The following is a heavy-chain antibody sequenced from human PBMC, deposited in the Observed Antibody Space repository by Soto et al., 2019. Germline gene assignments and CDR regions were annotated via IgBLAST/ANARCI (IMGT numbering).Heavy chain of an antibody. Sequence: EVQLVESGGGLVQPGGSLRLSCAASGFTFSTSWMHWVRQTPGNGLVWVSHINPDGSITNYADSAKGRFTISRDNAKNTLFLQMNNLRAEDTSVYFCARDIGYGGNWGQGTLVTVSS. CDR2: INPDGSIT. CDR3: ARDIGYGGN. D-gene: IGHD3-16*01. J-gene: IGHJ4*02. V-gene: IGHV3-74*01. CDR1: GFTFSTSW.